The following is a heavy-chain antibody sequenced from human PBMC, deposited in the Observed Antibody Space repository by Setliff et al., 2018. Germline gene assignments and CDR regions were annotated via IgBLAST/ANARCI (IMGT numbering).Heavy chain of an antibody. CDR3: ARQKYWSGYYGEGYYYYMDV. CDR1: GGSITGSSDY. V-gene: IGHV4-39*01. D-gene: IGHD3-3*01. J-gene: IGHJ6*03. Sequence: KPSETLSLTCSVSGGSITGSSDYWGWVRQPPGEGLEWIGSINYSGRSHYDPSLRSRAAIFMDMSKNQYSLTLSAVTAADTALYFCARQKYWSGYYGEGYYYYMDVWGKGTTVTVSS. CDR2: INYSGRS.